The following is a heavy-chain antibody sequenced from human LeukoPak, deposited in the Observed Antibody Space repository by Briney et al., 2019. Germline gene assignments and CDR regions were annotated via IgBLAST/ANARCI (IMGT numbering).Heavy chain of an antibody. CDR1: GFTFSSYG. CDR3: ARVSILIVPYYAFDI. CDR2: IRSDGSNK. D-gene: IGHD2/OR15-2a*01. Sequence: PGGSLRLSCAASGFTFSSYGMHWVRQAPGKGLEWVAFIRSDGSNKYYADSVRGRFTISKDNSKLYLQMNSLRAEDTAVYYCARVSILIVPYYAFDIWGQGTMVTVSS. V-gene: IGHV3-30*02. J-gene: IGHJ3*02.